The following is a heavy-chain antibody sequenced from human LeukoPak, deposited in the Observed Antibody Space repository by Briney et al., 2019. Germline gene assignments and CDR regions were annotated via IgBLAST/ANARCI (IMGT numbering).Heavy chain of an antibody. Sequence: PSETLSLTCAVSGYSISSGYYWGWIRQPPGKGLEWIGSIYHSGSTYYNPSLKRRGTISVDTSKNQVSLKLSSVTAADTAVYYCARQVGAYAFDIWGQGTMVTVSS. CDR3: ARQVGAYAFDI. CDR1: GYSISSGYY. CDR2: IYHSGST. V-gene: IGHV4-38-2*01. D-gene: IGHD1-26*01. J-gene: IGHJ3*02.